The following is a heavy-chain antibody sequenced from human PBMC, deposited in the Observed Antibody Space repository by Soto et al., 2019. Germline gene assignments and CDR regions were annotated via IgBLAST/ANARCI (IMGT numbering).Heavy chain of an antibody. CDR2: IYPGDSDT. Sequence: GESLKISCKGSGYSFTSCWIGWVRQMPGKGLEWMGIIYPGDSDTRYSPSFQGQVTISADKSISTAYLQWSSLKASDTAMYYCARHSRAMVRGVIIPRLYYYGMDVWGQGTTVTVSS. CDR1: GYSFTSCW. V-gene: IGHV5-51*01. J-gene: IGHJ6*02. CDR3: ARHSRAMVRGVIIPRLYYYGMDV. D-gene: IGHD3-10*01.